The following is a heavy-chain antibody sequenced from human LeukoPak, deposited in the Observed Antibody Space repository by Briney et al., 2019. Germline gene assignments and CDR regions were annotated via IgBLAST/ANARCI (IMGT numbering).Heavy chain of an antibody. J-gene: IGHJ3*02. D-gene: IGHD3-10*01. CDR2: ISSSSSYI. Sequence: GGSLRLSCAASGFTFSSYSMNWVRQAPGKGLEWVSSISSSSSYIYYADSAKGRFTISRDNAKNSLYLQMNSLRAEDTAVYYCARVSGSAFDIWGQGTMVTVSS. V-gene: IGHV3-21*01. CDR3: ARVSGSAFDI. CDR1: GFTFSSYS.